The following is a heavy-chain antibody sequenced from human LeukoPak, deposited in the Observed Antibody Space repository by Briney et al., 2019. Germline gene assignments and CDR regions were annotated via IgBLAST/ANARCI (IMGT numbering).Heavy chain of an antibody. J-gene: IGHJ4*02. V-gene: IGHV4-39*02. CDR2: IYYSGST. CDR1: GGSISSSNYY. Sequence: SETLSLTCTVSGGSISSSNYYWGWIRQPPEKGLEWIGSIYYSGSTYYNPSLKSRVTISVETSKNQFSLKLSSVTAADTAVYYCAREGPTTEAAFDYWGQGTLVTVSS. D-gene: IGHD6-13*01. CDR3: AREGPTTEAAFDY.